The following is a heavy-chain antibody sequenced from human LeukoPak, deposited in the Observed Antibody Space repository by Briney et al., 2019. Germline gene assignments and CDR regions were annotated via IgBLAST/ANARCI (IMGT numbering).Heavy chain of an antibody. CDR1: GFTFSSYA. D-gene: IGHD5-18*01. CDR3: ASDTAMVIYYYYYMDV. Sequence: VGSLRLSCAASGFTFSSYAMSWVRQAPGKGLEWVSAISGSGGSTYYADSVKGRFTISRDNSKDTLYLQMNSLRAEDTAVYYCASDTAMVIYYYYYMDVWGKGTTVTVSS. V-gene: IGHV3-23*01. J-gene: IGHJ6*03. CDR2: ISGSGGST.